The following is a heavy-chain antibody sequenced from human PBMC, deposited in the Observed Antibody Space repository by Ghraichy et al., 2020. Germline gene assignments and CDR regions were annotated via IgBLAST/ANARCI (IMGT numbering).Heavy chain of an antibody. CDR2: ISSSSSTI. J-gene: IGHJ5*02. V-gene: IGHV3-48*02. CDR1: GFTFSSYS. D-gene: IGHD3-22*01. CDR3: ARDQTFPPYENLNWFDP. Sequence: GGSLRLSCAASGFTFSSYSMNWVRQAPGKGLEWVSYISSSSSTIYYADSVKGRFTISRDNAKNSLYLQMNSLRDEDTAVYYCARDQTFPPYENLNWFDPWGQGTLVTVSS.